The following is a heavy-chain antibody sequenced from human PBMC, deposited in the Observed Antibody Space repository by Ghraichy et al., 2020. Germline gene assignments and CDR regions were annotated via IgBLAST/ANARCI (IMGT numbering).Heavy chain of an antibody. CDR2: VYHSGNT. Sequence: SETLSLTCTVSGGSISSSDYFWGWIRQPPGKGLEWIASVYHSGNTFYNPSLTSRVTISVDTSRNQLSLILNSVTAADTGVYYCARYAAVRSHLVDNWGQGTLVTVSS. CDR1: GGSISSSDYF. V-gene: IGHV4-39*01. D-gene: IGHD2-8*01. J-gene: IGHJ4*02. CDR3: ARYAAVRSHLVDN.